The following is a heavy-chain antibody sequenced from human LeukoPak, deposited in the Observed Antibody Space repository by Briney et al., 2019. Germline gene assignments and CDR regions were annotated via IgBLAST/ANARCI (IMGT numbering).Heavy chain of an antibody. CDR1: GFTFSSYS. V-gene: IGHV3-21*01. CDR2: ISSSSSYI. Sequence: GGSLRLSCAASGFTFSSYSMNWVRQAPGKGLEWVSSISSSSSYIYCADSVKGRFTISRDNAKNSLYLQMNSLRAEDTAVYYCARAHVDIVATIGYWGQGTLVTVSS. D-gene: IGHD5-12*01. J-gene: IGHJ4*02. CDR3: ARAHVDIVATIGY.